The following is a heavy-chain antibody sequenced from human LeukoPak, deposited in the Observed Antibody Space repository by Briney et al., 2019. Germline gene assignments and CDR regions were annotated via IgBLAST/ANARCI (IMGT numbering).Heavy chain of an antibody. D-gene: IGHD6-19*01. J-gene: IGHJ4*02. CDR3: ARGVRYSSGWYYFDY. CDR2: INSDGSST. Sequence: PGGSLRLSCAVSGFTFSSYWMHWVRQAPGKGLVWVSRINSDGSSTSYADSVKGRFTISRDNAKNTLYLQMNSLRAEDTAVYYCARGVRYSSGWYYFDYWGQGTLVTVSS. CDR1: GFTFSSYW. V-gene: IGHV3-74*01.